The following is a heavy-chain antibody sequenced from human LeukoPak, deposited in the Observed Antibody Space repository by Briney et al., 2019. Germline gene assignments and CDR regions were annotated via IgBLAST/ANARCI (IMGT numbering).Heavy chain of an antibody. D-gene: IGHD1-14*01. CDR3: ATSGTTTNNYYYYGMDV. J-gene: IGHJ6*02. CDR2: FDPEDGET. CDR1: GYTLTELS. V-gene: IGHV1-24*01. Sequence: ASVKVSCKVSGYTLTELSMHWVRQAPGKGLEWMGGFDPEDGETIYAQKFQGRVTMTEDTSTDTAYMELSSLRSEDTAVYYCATSGTTTNNYYYYGMDVWGQGTTVTVSS.